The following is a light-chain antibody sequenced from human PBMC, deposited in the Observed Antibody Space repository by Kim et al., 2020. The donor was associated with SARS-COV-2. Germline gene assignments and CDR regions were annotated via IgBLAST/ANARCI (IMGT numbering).Light chain of an antibody. V-gene: IGKV3D-20*02. CDR1: QSVSSNY. CDR2: GAS. Sequence: SPGERATLSCRASQSVSSNYLAWYQRKPGQAPRLLIYGASNRATDIPDRFSGSGSGTDFTLTISSLEPEDFAVYYCQQRSNWPLTFGPGTKVDIK. CDR3: QQRSNWPLT. J-gene: IGKJ3*01.